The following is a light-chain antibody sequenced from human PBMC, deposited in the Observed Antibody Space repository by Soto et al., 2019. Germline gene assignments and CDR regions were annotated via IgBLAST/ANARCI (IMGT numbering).Light chain of an antibody. CDR2: GTS. J-gene: IGKJ1*01. Sequence: EIVLTQSPGTLSLSPGERATLSCRASQSVANTYLAWYQQTPGQAPRLLIYGTSNRATGIPDRFSGSGSGTDFTLTISRLEPEDFAMYYCQQYGGSSTFGQGTKLEIK. V-gene: IGKV3-20*01. CDR3: QQYGGSST. CDR1: QSVANTY.